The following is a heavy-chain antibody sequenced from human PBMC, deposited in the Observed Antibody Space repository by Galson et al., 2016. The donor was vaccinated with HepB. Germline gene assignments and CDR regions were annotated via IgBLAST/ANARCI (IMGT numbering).Heavy chain of an antibody. CDR2: ISSSSSYI. D-gene: IGHD4-17*01. J-gene: IGHJ4*02. V-gene: IGHV3-21*01. CDR1: GFTFSSYS. CDR3: ARSNDYGDYYFDY. Sequence: SLRLSCAASGFTFSSYSMNWVRQAPGKGLEWVSSISSSSSYIYYADSVKGRFTISRDNAKNSLYLQMNSLRAEDTAVYYCARSNDYGDYYFDYGGQGTLVTASA.